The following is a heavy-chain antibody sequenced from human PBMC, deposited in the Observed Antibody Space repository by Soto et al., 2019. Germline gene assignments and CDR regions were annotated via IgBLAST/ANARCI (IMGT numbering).Heavy chain of an antibody. J-gene: IGHJ3*02. V-gene: IGHV3-7*03. CDR1: GFTFSSYW. D-gene: IGHD3-9*01. Sequence: GGSLRLSCAASGFTFSSYWMSWVRQAPGKGLEWVANIKQDGSEKYYVDSVKGRVTISRDNAKNSLYLQMNSLRAEDTVVYYCARERWDWSPAFDIGGQGTMGTVSS. CDR2: IKQDGSEK. CDR3: ARERWDWSPAFDI.